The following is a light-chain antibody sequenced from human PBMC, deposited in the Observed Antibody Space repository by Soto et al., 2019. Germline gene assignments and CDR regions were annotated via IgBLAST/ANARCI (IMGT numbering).Light chain of an antibody. J-gene: IGKJ1*01. V-gene: IGKV3-20*01. Sequence: EIFLTQSPGTLSLSPGERATLSCRASQSVSSSYLAWYQQKPGQAPRLLIYGASSRATGIPDRFSGSGSGTDFTLTISRLEPEDFAVYYCQQYGSARWAFGQGTKVAIK. CDR3: QQYGSARWA. CDR2: GAS. CDR1: QSVSSSY.